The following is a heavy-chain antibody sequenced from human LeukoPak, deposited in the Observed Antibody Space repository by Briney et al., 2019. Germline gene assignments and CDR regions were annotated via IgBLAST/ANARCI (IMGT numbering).Heavy chain of an antibody. V-gene: IGHV3-23*01. CDR2: ISGSGGST. Sequence: GGSLTLSCAASVFPFSIYATSCVRHSPRKGLEWVSAISGSGGSTYYADYVKGRFTIYRDNSKNTLYLQMHSLRAEDTAVYYCEKALSGSYGSRWFEPWGTGTLVTVSS. J-gene: IGHJ5*02. D-gene: IGHD1-26*01. CDR3: EKALSGSYGSRWFEP. CDR1: VFPFSIYA.